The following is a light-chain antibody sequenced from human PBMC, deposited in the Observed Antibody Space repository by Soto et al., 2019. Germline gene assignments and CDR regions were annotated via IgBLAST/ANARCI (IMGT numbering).Light chain of an antibody. Sequence: DIVMTQSPLSLPVTPGEPASISCRSSQSLLHSNGYNYLDWYLQKPGQSPQILIFLGSHRASGVPDRFSGSGSGADFTLKISRVEAEDVGVYYCMQSLQTRWTFGQGTKVEIK. V-gene: IGKV2-28*01. J-gene: IGKJ1*01. CDR3: MQSLQTRWT. CDR2: LGS. CDR1: QSLLHSNGYNY.